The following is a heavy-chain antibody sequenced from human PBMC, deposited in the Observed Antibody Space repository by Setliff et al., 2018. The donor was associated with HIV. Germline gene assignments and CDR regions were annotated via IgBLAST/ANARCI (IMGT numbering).Heavy chain of an antibody. J-gene: IGHJ3*02. CDR3: ARNPSRWVQPVTRITAFDI. Sequence: ASVKVSCKASGDTNPSDAISWVRQAPGQGLEWMGWISGYNGNTKYAQNMQGRVTMTTDTSTTTAYMELRSLRSDDTAVYYCARNPSRWVQPVTRITAFDIWGQGTMVT. CDR1: GDTNPSDA. D-gene: IGHD5-18*01. CDR2: ISGYNGNT. V-gene: IGHV1-18*01.